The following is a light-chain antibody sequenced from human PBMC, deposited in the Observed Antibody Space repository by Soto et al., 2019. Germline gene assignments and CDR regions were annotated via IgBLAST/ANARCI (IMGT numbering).Light chain of an antibody. CDR2: EVN. J-gene: IGLJ3*02. Sequence: QSALTQPRSVSGSPGQSVSISCTGTSSDVGNFVSWYQQHPGKAPKLLIYEVNKRPSGVSNRFSGSKSGNTASLTISGLQAEDEADYYCCSYASSSTFVFGGGTKLTVL. V-gene: IGLV2-23*02. CDR3: CSYASSSTFV. CDR1: SSDVGNF.